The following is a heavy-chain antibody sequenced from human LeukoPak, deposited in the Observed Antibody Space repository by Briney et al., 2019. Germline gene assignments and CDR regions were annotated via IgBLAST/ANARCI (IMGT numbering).Heavy chain of an antibody. J-gene: IGHJ6*02. Sequence: PSETLSLTCTVSGGSISSYYWSWIRQPAGKGLEWIGRIYTSGSTNYNPSLKSRVTMSVDTSKSQFSLKLSSVTAADTAVYYCARDPYQSHVYYYGMDVWGQGTTVTASS. D-gene: IGHD2-2*01. V-gene: IGHV4-4*07. CDR3: ARDPYQSHVYYYGMDV. CDR1: GGSISSYY. CDR2: IYTSGST.